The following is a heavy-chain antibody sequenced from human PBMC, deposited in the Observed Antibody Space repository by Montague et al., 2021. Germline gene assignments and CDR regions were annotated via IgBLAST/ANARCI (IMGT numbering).Heavy chain of an antibody. CDR2: ICDGGSA. Sequence: SETLSLTCSVSGDSVRCGIYHWGWIRQSPGKGLEWIGYICDGGSATYKTSLGSRVTMSLDTSSNQFSLNLRSATAADTAVYYCAAYYYGGGGRGSWGQGTLSPSPQ. J-gene: IGHJ5*02. V-gene: IGHV4-61*01. CDR1: GDSVRCGIYH. CDR3: AAYYYGGGGRGS. D-gene: IGHD3-22*01.